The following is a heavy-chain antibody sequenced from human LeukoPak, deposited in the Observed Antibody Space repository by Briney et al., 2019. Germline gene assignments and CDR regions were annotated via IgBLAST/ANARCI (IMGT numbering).Heavy chain of an antibody. J-gene: IGHJ3*01. D-gene: IGHD3-3*01. CDR2: ISAYNGNT. V-gene: IGHV1-18*01. CDR1: GYTFTSYG. Sequence: ASVKVSYKASGYTFTSYGISWVRQAPGQGLEWMGWISAYNGNTNYAQKLQGRVTITADESTSTAYMELSSLRSEDTAVYYCARELGTIFGVDPDWGQGTMVTVSS. CDR3: ARELGTIFGVDPD.